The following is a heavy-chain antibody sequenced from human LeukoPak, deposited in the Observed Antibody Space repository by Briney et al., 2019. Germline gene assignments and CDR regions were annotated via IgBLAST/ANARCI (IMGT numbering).Heavy chain of an antibody. Sequence: GGSLRLSCAASGFTFSSYGMHWVRQAPGKGLEWVAVIWYDGSNKYYADSVKGRFTISRDNSKNTLYLQMNSLRAEDTAVYYCARGTIAAAGYYYFVYWGQGTQVTVSS. CDR1: GFTFSSYG. J-gene: IGHJ4*02. CDR2: IWYDGSNK. CDR3: ARGTIAAAGYYYFVY. V-gene: IGHV3-33*01. D-gene: IGHD6-13*01.